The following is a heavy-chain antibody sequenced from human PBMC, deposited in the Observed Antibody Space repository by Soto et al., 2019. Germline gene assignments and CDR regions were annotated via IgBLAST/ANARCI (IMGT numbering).Heavy chain of an antibody. CDR1: GCSISSGGYY. J-gene: IGHJ4*02. V-gene: IGHV4-31*03. CDR3: ARGDGRYFDWFY. D-gene: IGHD3-9*01. CDR2: IYYSGST. Sequence: QVQLQESGPGVVKPSQSLSLTCTVSGCSISSGGYYWRWIRQHPGKGLEWIGYIYYSGSTYDNPSLKSRITISVDTSKNQFSLNLSSVTAADTAVYFCARGDGRYFDWFYWGQGTLITVS.